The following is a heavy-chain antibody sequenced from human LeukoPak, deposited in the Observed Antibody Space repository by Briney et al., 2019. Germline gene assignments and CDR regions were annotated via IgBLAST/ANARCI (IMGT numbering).Heavy chain of an antibody. J-gene: IGHJ4*02. CDR3: ARGADSGYSSDN. CDR1: GFTFSNYE. V-gene: IGHV3-48*03. Sequence: GGSLRLSCAASGFTFSNYEMNWIRQAPGKGLEWISYISNSGTTKYYADSVKGRFTISRDNAKNTLYLQMNSLRAEDTAVYYCARGADSGYSSDNWGQGTLVSVSS. CDR2: ISNSGTTK. D-gene: IGHD3-9*01.